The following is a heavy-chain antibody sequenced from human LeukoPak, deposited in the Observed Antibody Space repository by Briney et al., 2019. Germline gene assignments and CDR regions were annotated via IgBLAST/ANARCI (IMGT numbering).Heavy chain of an antibody. CDR3: ARQTGSGLFILP. J-gene: IGHJ4*02. CDR2: IYYSGNT. V-gene: IGHV4-39*01. Sequence: QLSETLSLTCTVSGVSISSSNSYWGWIRQPPGKGLEWIGSIYYSGNTYYNAPLKSQVSISIDTSKNQFSLRLTSVTAADTAVYYCARQTGSGLFILPGGQGTLVTVSS. CDR1: GVSISSSNSY. D-gene: IGHD3/OR15-3a*01.